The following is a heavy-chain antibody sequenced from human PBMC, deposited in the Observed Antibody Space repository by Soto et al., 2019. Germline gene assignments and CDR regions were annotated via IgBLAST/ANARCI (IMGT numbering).Heavy chain of an antibody. J-gene: IGHJ4*02. CDR1: GYTFTSYG. V-gene: IGHV1-18*04. CDR2: ISAYNGNT. CDR3: ARNMGTIRPEVCAAEY. Sequence: APVRVFSKXSGYTFTSYGISWVRQAPGQGLEWMGWISAYNGNTNYAQKLQGRVTMTTDTSTSTAYMELRSLRSDDTAVYYCARNMGTIRPEVCAAEYWGQGPLVTVSS. D-gene: IGHD1-1*01.